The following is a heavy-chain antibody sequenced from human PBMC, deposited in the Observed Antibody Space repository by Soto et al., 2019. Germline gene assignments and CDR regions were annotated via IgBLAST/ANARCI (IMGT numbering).Heavy chain of an antibody. V-gene: IGHV4-59*01. Sequence: QVQLQESGPGLVKPSETLSLTCTVSGGSLTSYYWIWIRQPPGKGLEWIGSIHNSWSTNYNPSLKGRVTISLDTPKKQFSLKVNSVTAADTAMYYCARGYCSSSSCYEFDHWGQGSLVTVSS. CDR1: GGSLTSYY. CDR3: ARGYCSSSSCYEFDH. J-gene: IGHJ4*02. D-gene: IGHD2-2*01. CDR2: IHNSWST.